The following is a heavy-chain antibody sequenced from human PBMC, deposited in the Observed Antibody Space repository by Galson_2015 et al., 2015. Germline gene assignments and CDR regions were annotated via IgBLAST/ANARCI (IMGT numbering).Heavy chain of an antibody. J-gene: IGHJ4*02. CDR2: ISASSTTK. D-gene: IGHD2-8*02. CDR1: GFTLSDYY. Sequence: SLRLSCAASGFTLSDYYMSWIRQAPGKGLEWVSHISASSTTKYYAGSVKGRFTISRDNAKNSLYLQMKSLSAEDTAVYYCARSLYWNHAGDVDYWGQGTLVTVSS. V-gene: IGHV3-11*01. CDR3: ARSLYWNHAGDVDY.